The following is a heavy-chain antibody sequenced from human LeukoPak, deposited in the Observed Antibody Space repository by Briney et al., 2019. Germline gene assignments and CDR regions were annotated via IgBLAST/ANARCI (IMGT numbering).Heavy chain of an antibody. CDR2: ISWNSGSI. CDR3: AKDTGRYCSGGSCYGGGFDY. D-gene: IGHD2-15*01. CDR1: GFTFDDYA. V-gene: IGHV3-9*01. Sequence: PGRSLRLSCAASGFTFDDYAMHWVRQAPGKGLEWVSGISWNSGSIGYADSVKGRFTISRDNAKNSLYLQMNSLRAEDTALNYCAKDTGRYCSGGSCYGGGFDYWGQGTLVTVSS. J-gene: IGHJ4*02.